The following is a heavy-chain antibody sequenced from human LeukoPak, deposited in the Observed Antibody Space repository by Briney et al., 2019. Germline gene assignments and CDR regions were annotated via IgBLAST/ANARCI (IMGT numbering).Heavy chain of an antibody. D-gene: IGHD1-26*01. CDR2: INHGGRT. J-gene: IGHJ6*03. CDR1: ADSFSGYS. CDR3: ARTYEIGGGTAFYNYFYYMDV. Sequence: PSETLSLTCAVYADSFSGYSWSWIRQPPGKGLEWIGEINHGGRTNYNPSLKRRVTIAVDTSKNQFSLKLTSVTAADTAIYYCARTYEIGGGTAFYNYFYYMDVWGKGTTVIISS. V-gene: IGHV4-34*01.